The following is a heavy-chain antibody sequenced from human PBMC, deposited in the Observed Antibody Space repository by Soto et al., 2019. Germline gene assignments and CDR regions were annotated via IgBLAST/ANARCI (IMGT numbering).Heavy chain of an antibody. J-gene: IGHJ6*02. CDR3: ARVLYYGSGSYSPYGMDV. CDR1: GVSFNNNG. Sequence: QVQLVQSGAEVKKPGSSVKVSCKTSGVSFNNNGIGWVRQAPGHGLEWMGGVSPPFRTSNYGRKFQGRISITADAYTGTVNMELSSLTSEDTAQYYCARVLYYGSGSYSPYGMDVWGQGTTVTVSS. V-gene: IGHV1-69*01. D-gene: IGHD3-10*01. CDR2: VSPPFRTS.